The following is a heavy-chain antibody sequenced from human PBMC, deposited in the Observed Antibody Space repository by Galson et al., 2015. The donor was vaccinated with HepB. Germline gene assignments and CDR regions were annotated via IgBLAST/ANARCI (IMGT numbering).Heavy chain of an antibody. CDR2: INSDASNT. CDR3: AKSGRYCSGGGCYGGHQLDS. Sequence: SLRLSCAASGSTFSNYWMHWARLAPGKGLVWVSRINSDASNTIYADSVKGRFTISRDNAKNTLYLQMNSLRADDTAVYYCAKSGRYCSGGGCYGGHQLDSWGQGTLVTVSS. D-gene: IGHD2-15*01. CDR1: GSTFSNYW. V-gene: IGHV3-74*01. J-gene: IGHJ4*02.